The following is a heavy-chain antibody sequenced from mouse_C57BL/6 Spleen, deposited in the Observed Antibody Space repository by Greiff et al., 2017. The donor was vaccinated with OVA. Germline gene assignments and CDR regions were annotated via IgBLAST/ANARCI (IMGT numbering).Heavy chain of an antibody. CDR2: IDPSVSYN. CDR1: GYTFTSYW. D-gene: IGHD2-1*01. V-gene: IGHV1-59*01. J-gene: IGHJ1*03. CDR3: ARGGLQDWYFDV. Sequence: QVQLQQPGAELVRPGTSVKLSCKASGYTFTSYWMHWVKQRPGQGLEWIGVIDPSVSYNNYNQKFKGQATLTVNTSSRTAYMQLSSLTSEDSAVYYCARGGLQDWYFDVWGTGTTVTVSS.